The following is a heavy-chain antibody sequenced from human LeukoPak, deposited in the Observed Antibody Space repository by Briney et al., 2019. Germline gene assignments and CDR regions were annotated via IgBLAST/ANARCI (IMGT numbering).Heavy chain of an antibody. CDR3: ARNAADCTTSACYDS. CDR2: VTGNGDTT. CDR1: GFTFSSYS. V-gene: IGHV3-23*01. Sequence: GGSLRLSCAASGFTFSSYSMNWVRQAPGKGLEWVSVVTGNGDTTYYADSLKGRFTISRDNSRNTLYLQMNSLRAEDTAVYHCARNAADCTTSACYDSWGQGTLVTVSS. J-gene: IGHJ4*02. D-gene: IGHD2-8*01.